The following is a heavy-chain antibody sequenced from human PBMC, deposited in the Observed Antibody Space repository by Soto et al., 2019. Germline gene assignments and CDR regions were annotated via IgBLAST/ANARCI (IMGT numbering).Heavy chain of an antibody. Sequence: PSETLSLTCGVSGYSITSSYCWGFIRQPPGKGLEWIGYIYYTGTTYYNPSLRSRVTMSVDTSKNQFSLSLRSVSAVDTAVYYCARSVGELLGLDPWGQGSLVTVSS. D-gene: IGHD1-26*01. V-gene: IGHV4-28*01. CDR2: IYYTGTT. CDR3: ARSVGELLGLDP. CDR1: GYSITSSYC. J-gene: IGHJ5*02.